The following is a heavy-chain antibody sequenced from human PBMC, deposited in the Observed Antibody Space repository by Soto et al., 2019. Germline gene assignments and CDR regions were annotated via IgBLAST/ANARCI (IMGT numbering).Heavy chain of an antibody. V-gene: IGHV3-53*01. CDR3: ARLYDSSGYALDY. CDR2: IYSGGST. Sequence: PGGSLRLSCAASGFTVSSNYMSWVPQAPGKGLEWVSVIYSGGSTYYADSVKGRFTISRDNSKNTLYLQMNSLRAEDTAVYYCARLYDSSGYALDYWGQGTLVTVSS. D-gene: IGHD3-22*01. CDR1: GFTVSSNY. J-gene: IGHJ4*02.